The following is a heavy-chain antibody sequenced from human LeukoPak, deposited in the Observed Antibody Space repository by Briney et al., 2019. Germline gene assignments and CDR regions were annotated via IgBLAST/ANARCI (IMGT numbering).Heavy chain of an antibody. V-gene: IGHV3-23*01. Sequence: GGSLRLSCAAAGFTFRSYAMSWVRQAPGKGLEWVSAISDDGGSTYYADSVKGRFTISRDNSKNTLFLLMNSLRAEDTAVYYCARACSGGSCYLAAFDMWGRGTMVTVSS. J-gene: IGHJ3*02. D-gene: IGHD2-15*01. CDR1: GFTFRSYA. CDR3: ARACSGGSCYLAAFDM. CDR2: ISDDGGST.